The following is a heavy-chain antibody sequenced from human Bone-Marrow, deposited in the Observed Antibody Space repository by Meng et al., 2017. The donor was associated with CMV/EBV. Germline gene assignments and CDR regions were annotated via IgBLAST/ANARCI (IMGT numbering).Heavy chain of an antibody. CDR2: ISSSSSYI. V-gene: IGHV3-21*01. CDR3: ARARSYGMDV. Sequence: GGPLRLPCAASGFTFSSCEMNWVRQAPGKGLEWVSSISSSSSYIYYADSVKGRFTISRDNAKNSLYLQMNSLRAEDTAVYYCARARSYGMDVWGQGTTVTVSS. J-gene: IGHJ6*02. CDR1: GFTFSSCE.